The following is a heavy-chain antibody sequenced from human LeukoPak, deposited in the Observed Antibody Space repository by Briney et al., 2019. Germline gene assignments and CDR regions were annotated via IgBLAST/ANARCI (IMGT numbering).Heavy chain of an antibody. J-gene: IGHJ4*02. CDR2: INYSGST. Sequence: SETLSLTCTVSGGSISSYYWSWIRQPPGKGLEWIGYINYSGSTKYNPSLKSRVTISVDTSKNQFSLKVSSVTAADTAFYYCARHPSSSGLSYFDYWGQGTLVTVSS. D-gene: IGHD6-19*01. CDR1: GGSISSYY. CDR3: ARHPSSSGLSYFDY. V-gene: IGHV4-59*08.